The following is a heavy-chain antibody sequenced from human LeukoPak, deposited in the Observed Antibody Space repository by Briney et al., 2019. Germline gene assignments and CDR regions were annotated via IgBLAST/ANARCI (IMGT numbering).Heavy chain of an antibody. V-gene: IGHV3-30*04. CDR1: GFTFSSYA. D-gene: IGHD3-10*01. CDR3: AREYILYGSGSYYFDY. CDR2: ISYDGSNK. Sequence: GRSLRLSCAASGFTFSSYAMHWVRQAPGKGLEWVAVISYDGSNKYYADSVKGRFTISRDDSKNTLYLQMNGLRAEDTAVYYCAREYILYGSGSYYFDYWGQGTLVTVSS. J-gene: IGHJ4*02.